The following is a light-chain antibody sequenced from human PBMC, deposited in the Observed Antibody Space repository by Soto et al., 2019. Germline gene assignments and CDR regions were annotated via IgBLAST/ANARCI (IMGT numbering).Light chain of an antibody. CDR3: CLYIGATTYV. J-gene: IGLJ1*01. V-gene: IGLV2-11*01. CDR2: EGH. Sequence: QSVLTQPRSVSGSPGQSVTISCTGTSSDVGGYNYVSWYQHHPGKAPKVMISEGHRRPSGVPDRFSGSTSVNSASLTISGLQADDEADYYCCLYIGATTYVFGTGTKVTV. CDR1: SSDVGGYNY.